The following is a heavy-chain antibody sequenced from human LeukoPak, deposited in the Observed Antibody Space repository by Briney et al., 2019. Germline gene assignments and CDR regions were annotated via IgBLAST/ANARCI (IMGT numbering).Heavy chain of an antibody. V-gene: IGHV4-59*01. J-gene: IGHJ6*02. CDR2: IYYSGST. D-gene: IGHD3-9*01. CDR3: ARFGVRYFYWLIGPYYYGMDV. CDR1: GGSISSYY. Sequence: PSETLSLTCTVSGGSISSYYWSWIRQPPGKGLEWIGYIYYSGSTNYNPSLKSRVTISVDTSKNQFSLKLSSVTAADTAVYYCARFGVRYFYWLIGPYYYGMDVWGQGTTVTVSS.